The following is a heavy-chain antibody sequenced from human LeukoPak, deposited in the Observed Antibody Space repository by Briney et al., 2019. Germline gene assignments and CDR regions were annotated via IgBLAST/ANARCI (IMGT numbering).Heavy chain of an antibody. J-gene: IGHJ4*02. CDR1: GYSFTDYA. D-gene: IGHD3-22*01. CDR3: AGTHYYDSSGYYPAFDY. V-gene: IGHV1-3*01. Sequence: AASVKVSCKASGYSFTDYAMHWVRQAPGQRLEWMGWINAANGSTKYSQKVQGRVTITRDTSASRAYMELNSLRFEDTAVYYCAGTHYYDSSGYYPAFDYWGQGTLVTVSS. CDR2: INAANGST.